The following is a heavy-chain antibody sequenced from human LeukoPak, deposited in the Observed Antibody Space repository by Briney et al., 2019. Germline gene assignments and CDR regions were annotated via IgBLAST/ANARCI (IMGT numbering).Heavy chain of an antibody. V-gene: IGHV1-18*01. Sequence: ASVKVSCKASGYTFTSFGISWVRQAPGQGLEWMGWISVYNGDTNYAQKFQGRVTMTTGTSTNTAYMELRSLTSDDTAVYYCARETPRGYYGSGTFDYWGQGTLVPVSS. CDR2: ISVYNGDT. D-gene: IGHD3-10*01. CDR3: ARETPRGYYGSGTFDY. J-gene: IGHJ4*02. CDR1: GYTFTSFG.